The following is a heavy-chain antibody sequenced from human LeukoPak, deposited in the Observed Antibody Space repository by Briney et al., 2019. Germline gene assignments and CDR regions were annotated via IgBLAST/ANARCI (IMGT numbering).Heavy chain of an antibody. J-gene: IGHJ4*02. CDR1: GLTVSSNY. Sequence: GGSLRLSCAASGLTVSSNYMSWVRQAPGKGLEWVSAISGSGGSTYYADSVKGRFTISRDNSKNTLYLQMNSLRAEDTAVYYYAKVKAIAAAVADYWGQGTLVTVSS. CDR3: AKVKAIAAAVADY. D-gene: IGHD6-13*01. V-gene: IGHV3-23*01. CDR2: ISGSGGST.